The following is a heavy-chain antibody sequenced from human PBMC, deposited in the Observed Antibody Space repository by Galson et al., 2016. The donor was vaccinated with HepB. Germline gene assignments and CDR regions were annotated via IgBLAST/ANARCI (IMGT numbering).Heavy chain of an antibody. CDR1: GFTFRSYA. Sequence: LRLSCAASGFTFRSYAMSWVRQAPGKGLECVSEISESGDTYYADSVKGRLTISRDNSKNTLYLHMNSLRAEDTAVYYCVFSGMSGRPYWGQGTLVTVSS. J-gene: IGHJ4*02. CDR2: ISESGDT. CDR3: VFSGMSGRPY. V-gene: IGHV3-23*01. D-gene: IGHD6-25*01.